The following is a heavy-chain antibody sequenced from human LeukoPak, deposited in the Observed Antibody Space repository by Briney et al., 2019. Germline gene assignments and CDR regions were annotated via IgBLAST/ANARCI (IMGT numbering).Heavy chain of an antibody. CDR3: VSSYETY. CDR1: GNYW. CDR2: INSDGSWT. Sequence: HPGGSLRLSCAASGNYWMHWVRQAPGKGLVWVSHINSDGSWTSYADSVKGRFTISKDNAKNTVYLQMNSLRAEDTAVYYCVSSYETYWGRGTLVTVSS. V-gene: IGHV3-74*01. D-gene: IGHD3-22*01. J-gene: IGHJ4*02.